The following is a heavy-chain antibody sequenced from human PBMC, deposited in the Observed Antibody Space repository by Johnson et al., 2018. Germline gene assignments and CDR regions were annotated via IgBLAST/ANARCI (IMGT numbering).Heavy chain of an antibody. V-gene: IGHV3-21*06. CDR2: IRGGSDYL. J-gene: IGHJ3*02. CDR1: GFTFSSYS. D-gene: IGHD2-21*02. CDR3: VRRGVTAFDI. Sequence: EVQLVESGGGLVKPGGSLRLSCAASGFTFSSYSMNWVRQAPGKGLEWVSSIRGGSDYLSYADSVKGRFTISRDNSKNSLYLQMNSLGGADTAVYYCVRRGVTAFDIWGQGTMVTVSS.